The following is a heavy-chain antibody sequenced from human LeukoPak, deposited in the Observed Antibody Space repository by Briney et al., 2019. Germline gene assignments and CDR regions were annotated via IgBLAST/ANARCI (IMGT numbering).Heavy chain of an antibody. V-gene: IGHV3-7*01. J-gene: IGHJ4*02. CDR1: GFTFSTYG. CDR2: IKQDGSEK. Sequence: GGSLRLSCAASGFTFSTYGMSWVRQAPGKGLEWVASIKQDGSEKDYVDSVKGRFTISRDNARNSLSLQMNSLRAEDTAVFYCARDKQGSFIYWGQGTLVTVSS. CDR3: ARDKQGSFIY. D-gene: IGHD6-19*01.